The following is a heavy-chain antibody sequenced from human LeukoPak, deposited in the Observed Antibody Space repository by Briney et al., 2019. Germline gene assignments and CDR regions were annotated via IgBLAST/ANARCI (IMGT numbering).Heavy chain of an antibody. CDR2: ISSSGSHT. D-gene: IGHD6-13*01. V-gene: IGHV3-11*06. CDR3: ARVGSIAAAGTPDY. CDR1: GFTFSDYY. J-gene: IGHJ4*02. Sequence: PGGSLRLSCAASGFTFSDYYMSWIRQAPGKGLEWVSYISSSGSHTNYADSVEGRFTISRDNAKNSLSLQVNSLRADDTAVYYCARVGSIAAAGTPDYWGQGTLVTVSS.